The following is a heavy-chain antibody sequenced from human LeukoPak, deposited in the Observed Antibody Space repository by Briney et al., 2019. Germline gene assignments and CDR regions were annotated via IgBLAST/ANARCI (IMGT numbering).Heavy chain of an antibody. J-gene: IGHJ5*02. CDR1: GGSISSNSYY. V-gene: IGHV4-39*01. CDR3: ARHFAPEAWFQAP. CDR2: IHYSGST. D-gene: IGHD3-10*01. Sequence: SETLSLTCTVSGGSISSNSYYWGWIRQPPGKVLEWIGSIHYSGSTYYNPSLKSRVTISVDTSKNQFSLKLSSVTAADTAVYYCARHFAPEAWFQAPWGQGTLVTVSS.